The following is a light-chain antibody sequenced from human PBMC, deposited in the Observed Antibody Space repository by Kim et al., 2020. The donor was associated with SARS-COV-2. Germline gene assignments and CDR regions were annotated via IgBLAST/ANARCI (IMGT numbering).Light chain of an antibody. CDR3: QAADTSRTYWV. CDR1: VLANQF. Sequence: PGQTARITCSGDVLANQFAYWYQQKPGQAPVLVMYKDTERPSGIPGRFAGSSSGTTVTLAISGVRAEDEGDYYCQAADTSRTYWVFGGGTQLTVL. V-gene: IGLV3-25*03. CDR2: KDT. J-gene: IGLJ3*02.